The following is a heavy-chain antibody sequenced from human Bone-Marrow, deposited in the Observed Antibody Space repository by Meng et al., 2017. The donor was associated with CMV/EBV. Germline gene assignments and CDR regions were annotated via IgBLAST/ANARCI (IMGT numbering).Heavy chain of an antibody. Sequence: GSLRLSCTVPGGSISSYYWSWIRQPPGKGLEWIGYIYYSGSTNYNPSLKSRVTISVDTSKNQFSLKLSSVTAADTAVYYCAREERWTYYDFWSGRNGNWFDPWGQGTLVTVSS. CDR2: IYYSGST. D-gene: IGHD3-3*01. CDR3: AREERWTYYDFWSGRNGNWFDP. V-gene: IGHV4-59*01. CDR1: GGSISSYY. J-gene: IGHJ5*02.